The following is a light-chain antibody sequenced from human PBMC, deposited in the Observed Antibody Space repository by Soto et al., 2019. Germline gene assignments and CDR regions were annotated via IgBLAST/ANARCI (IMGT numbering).Light chain of an antibody. CDR2: GAS. V-gene: IGKV3-20*01. CDR1: QIISSTY. J-gene: IGKJ1*01. CDR3: QQYGSSPQT. Sequence: DIVLTQSPGTLSLSPGERATLSCRASQIISSTYLGWYQQKPGQAPRLLIYGASSRATGIPDRFSGSGSGTDFTLTISRLEPEDFAMYYCQQYGSSPQTFGQGTKVEIK.